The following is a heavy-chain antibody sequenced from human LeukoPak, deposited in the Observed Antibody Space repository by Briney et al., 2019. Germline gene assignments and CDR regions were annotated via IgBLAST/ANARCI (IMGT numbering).Heavy chain of an antibody. J-gene: IGHJ4*02. CDR1: GFTFSSYW. V-gene: IGHV3-74*01. D-gene: IGHD1-14*01. CDR2: INPDGSRT. Sequence: GGSLRLSYAASGFTFSSYWMHWVRQGPGKGLVWVSRINPDGSRTDYAESVKGRFTISRDNAKNTLSLEMNSLGDEDTAVYYCSRDFNGRNDFWGQGTLVTVSS. CDR3: SRDFNGRNDF.